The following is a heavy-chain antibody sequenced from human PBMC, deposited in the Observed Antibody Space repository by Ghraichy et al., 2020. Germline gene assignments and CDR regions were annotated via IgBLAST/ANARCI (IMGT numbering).Heavy chain of an antibody. V-gene: IGHV1-69*13. D-gene: IGHD3-3*01. CDR3: ARDPATIFGVVTKTDYYYGMDV. CDR2: IIPIFGTA. Sequence: SVKVSCKASGGTFSSYAISWVRQAPGQGLEWMGGIIPIFGTANYAQKFQGRVTITADESTSTAYMELSSLRSEDTAVYYCARDPATIFGVVTKTDYYYGMDVWGQGTTVTVSS. J-gene: IGHJ6*02. CDR1: GGTFSSYA.